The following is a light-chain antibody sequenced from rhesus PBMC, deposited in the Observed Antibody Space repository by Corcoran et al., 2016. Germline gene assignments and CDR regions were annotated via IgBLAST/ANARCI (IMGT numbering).Light chain of an antibody. CDR2: KAS. V-gene: IGKV1-22*01. J-gene: IGKJ4*01. Sequence: DIQMTQSPSSLSASAGDTVTITCRASQGISSWLAWYQQKPGKAPKILIYKASILESGAPARCSGSGSWTDFTLPIRSLQSEDFATYYCQQYSSRPTFGGGTKVELK. CDR3: QQYSSRPT. CDR1: QGISSW.